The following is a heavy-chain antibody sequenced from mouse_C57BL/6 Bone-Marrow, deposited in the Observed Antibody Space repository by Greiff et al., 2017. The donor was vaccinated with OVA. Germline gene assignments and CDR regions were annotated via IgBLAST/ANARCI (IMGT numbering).Heavy chain of an antibody. V-gene: IGHV2-4*01. CDR3: AKSGRDYDLYWYFDV. J-gene: IGHJ1*03. CDR1: GFSLTSYG. CDR2: IWSGGST. D-gene: IGHD2-4*01. Sequence: VKLMESGPGLVQPSQSLSITCTVSGFSLTSYGVHWVRQPPGKGLEWLGVIWSGGSTDYNAAFISRLSISKDNSKSQVFFKMNSLQADDTAIYYCAKSGRDYDLYWYFDVWGTGTTVTVSS.